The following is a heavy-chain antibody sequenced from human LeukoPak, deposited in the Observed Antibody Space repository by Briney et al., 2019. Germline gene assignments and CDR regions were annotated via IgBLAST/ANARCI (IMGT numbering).Heavy chain of an antibody. V-gene: IGHV4-31*03. CDR3: ARRRVAAAGTDY. D-gene: IGHD6-13*01. CDR1: GGSISSGGYY. Sequence: SQTLSLTCTVSGGSISSGGYYWSWIRQHPGKGLEWIGYIYYSGSTYYNPSLKSRVTISVDTSKNRFSLNLSSVTAADTAVYYCARRRVAAAGTDYWGQGTLVTVSS. CDR2: IYYSGST. J-gene: IGHJ4*02.